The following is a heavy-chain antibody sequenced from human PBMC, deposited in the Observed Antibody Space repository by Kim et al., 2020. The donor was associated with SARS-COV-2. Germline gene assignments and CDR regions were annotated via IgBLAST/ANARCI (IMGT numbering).Heavy chain of an antibody. Sequence: SETLSLTCTVSGGSISTTSFYWGWIRQPPGKGLEWIGSIYYGGTTFYNPSLKSRVTVSEDTSKNQFSLKLTSVTAADSAVYYCASMRGDYNVLTGYSNAFNTWGQGTVVTVSS. CDR3: ASMRGDYNVLTGYSNAFNT. D-gene: IGHD3-9*01. CDR1: GGSISTTSFY. J-gene: IGHJ3*02. V-gene: IGHV4-39*01. CDR2: IYYGGTT.